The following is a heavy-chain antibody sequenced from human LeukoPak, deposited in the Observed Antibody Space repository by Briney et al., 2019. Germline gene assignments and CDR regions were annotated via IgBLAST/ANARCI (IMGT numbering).Heavy chain of an antibody. CDR2: ISGSGAST. CDR1: GLTFSSYS. J-gene: IGHJ4*02. V-gene: IGHV3-23*01. D-gene: IGHD1-26*01. Sequence: GGSLRLSCSASGLTFSSYSMNWVRQAPGKGLEWVSTISGSGASTYYADSVKGRFTISRDNSKNTLYLQMNSLRVEDTAVYYCAKDGESGSLFDYWGQGTLVTVSS. CDR3: AKDGESGSLFDY.